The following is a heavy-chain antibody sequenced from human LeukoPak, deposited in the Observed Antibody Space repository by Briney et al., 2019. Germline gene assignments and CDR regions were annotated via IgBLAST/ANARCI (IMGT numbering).Heavy chain of an antibody. Sequence: AGGSLRLSCAASGFTFSSYSMNWVRQAPGKGLEWVSSISSSSSYIYYADSVKGRFTISRDNAKNSLYLQMNSLRAEDTAVYYCARDGDGKFDYWGQGTLATVSS. CDR3: ARDGDGKFDY. D-gene: IGHD7-27*01. V-gene: IGHV3-21*01. J-gene: IGHJ4*02. CDR1: GFTFSSYS. CDR2: ISSSSSYI.